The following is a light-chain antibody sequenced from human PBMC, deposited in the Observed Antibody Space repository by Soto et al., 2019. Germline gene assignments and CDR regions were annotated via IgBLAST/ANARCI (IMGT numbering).Light chain of an antibody. V-gene: IGKV3-20*01. J-gene: IGKJ4*01. Sequence: ELVLTQSPGTPSLSPGDRATLSCRASQPISISYLAWYQQKVGQAPRLLIYDVSSRPKATPDRFSGSGSGTDFSLTISRLEPEDFAVYYWQQYRTSLPTFGGGTKVEIK. CDR3: QQYRTSLPT. CDR2: DVS. CDR1: QPISISY.